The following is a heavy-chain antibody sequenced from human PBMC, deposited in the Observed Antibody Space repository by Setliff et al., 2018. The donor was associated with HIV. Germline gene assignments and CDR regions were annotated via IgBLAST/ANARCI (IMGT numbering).Heavy chain of an antibody. CDR1: GYSIRSGYY. D-gene: IGHD6-13*01. Sequence: SETLSLICAVSGYSIRSGYYWGWIRQPPGKGLEWIGSIYHSGSTYYNPSLKSRVTISVDTSKNQFSLKLSSVTAAGTAVYYCARSDSGYRSSWAPFDIWGQGTMVTVSS. CDR3: ARSDSGYRSSWAPFDI. V-gene: IGHV4-38-2*01. J-gene: IGHJ3*02. CDR2: IYHSGST.